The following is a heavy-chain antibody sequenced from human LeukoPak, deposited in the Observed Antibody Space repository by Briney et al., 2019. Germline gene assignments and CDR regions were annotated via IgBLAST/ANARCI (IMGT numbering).Heavy chain of an antibody. CDR1: GGSISSGSYY. CDR2: IYTSGST. J-gene: IGHJ4*02. V-gene: IGHV4-61*02. Sequence: SETLSLTCTVSGGSISSGSYYWSWIRQPAGKGLEWIGRIYTSGSTNYNPSLKSRLTISVDTSKNQFSLQLSSVTAADTAVYYCARGGYSYGFWGQGTLVTVSS. D-gene: IGHD5-18*01. CDR3: ARGGYSYGF.